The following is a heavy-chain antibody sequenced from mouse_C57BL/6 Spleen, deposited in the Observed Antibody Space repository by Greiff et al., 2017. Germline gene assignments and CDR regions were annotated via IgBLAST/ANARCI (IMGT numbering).Heavy chain of an antibody. D-gene: IGHD1-1*01. V-gene: IGHV5-9-1*02. CDR1: GFTFSSYA. CDR3: TRDANYYGSSYGYFDY. CDR2: ISSGGDYI. Sequence: DVQLVESGEGLVKPGGSLKLSCAASGFTFSSYAMSWVRQTPEKRLEWVAYISSGGDYIYYADTVKGRFTISRDNARNTLYLQMSSLKSEDTAMYYCTRDANYYGSSYGYFDYWGQGTTLTVSS. J-gene: IGHJ2*01.